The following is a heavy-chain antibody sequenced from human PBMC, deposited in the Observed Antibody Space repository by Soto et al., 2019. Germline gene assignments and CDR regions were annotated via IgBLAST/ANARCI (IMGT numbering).Heavy chain of an antibody. CDR3: AKDRGGYYDSSGYLPARILDY. D-gene: IGHD3-22*01. J-gene: IGHJ4*02. V-gene: IGHV3-23*01. Sequence: GGSLRLSCAASGFTFSSYAMSWVRQAPGKGLEWVSAISGSGGSTYYADSVKGRFTISRDNSKNTLYLQMNSLRAEDTAVYYCAKDRGGYYDSSGYLPARILDYWGQGTLVTVSS. CDR2: ISGSGGST. CDR1: GFTFSSYA.